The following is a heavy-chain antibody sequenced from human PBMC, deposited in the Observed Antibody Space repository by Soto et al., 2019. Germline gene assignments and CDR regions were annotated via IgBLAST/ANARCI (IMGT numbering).Heavy chain of an antibody. CDR1: GFTFSHYG. V-gene: IGHV3-30*18. Sequence: PGGSLRLSCAASGFTFSHYGMHWVRQAPGKGLEWVAVISYDGSNKYYADSVKGRFTISRDNSKNTLYLQMNSLRPEDTAVYYCAKEPDDPHRRDIVATNSPVGYWGQGTLVTVSS. D-gene: IGHD5-12*01. CDR3: AKEPDDPHRRDIVATNSPVGY. J-gene: IGHJ4*02. CDR2: ISYDGSNK.